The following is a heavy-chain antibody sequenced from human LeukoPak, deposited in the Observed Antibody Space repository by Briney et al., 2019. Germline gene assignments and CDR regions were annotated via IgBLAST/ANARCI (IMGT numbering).Heavy chain of an antibody. CDR2: ISGSGGST. CDR1: GFTFSSYA. CDR3: AKDLRVPAAMSDAFDI. D-gene: IGHD2-2*01. J-gene: IGHJ3*02. V-gene: IGHV3-23*01. Sequence: QTGGSLRLSCAASGFTFSSYAMSWVRQAPGKGLEWVSAISGSGGSTYYADSVKGRFTISRDNSKNTLYLQMNSLRAEDTAVYYCAKDLRVPAAMSDAFDIWGQGTMVTVSS.